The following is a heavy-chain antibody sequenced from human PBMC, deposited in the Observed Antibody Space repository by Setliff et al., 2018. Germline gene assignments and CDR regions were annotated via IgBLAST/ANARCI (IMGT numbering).Heavy chain of an antibody. CDR3: ARLRGAFDY. D-gene: IGHD3-16*01. V-gene: IGHV3-23*01. J-gene: IGHJ4*02. CDR1: GFTFSPYI. CDR2: ITTSGGST. Sequence: GGSLRLSCAASGFTFSPYIIHWVRQAPGKGLEWVSAITTSGGSTYYADSVKGRFTISRDNSKNTLYLQMNSLRAEDTAVYYCARLRGAFDYWGQGTLVTVSS.